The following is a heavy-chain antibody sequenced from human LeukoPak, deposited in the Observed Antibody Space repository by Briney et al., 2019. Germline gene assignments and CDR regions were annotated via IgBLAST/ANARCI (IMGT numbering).Heavy chain of an antibody. CDR2: IVVGSGNT. J-gene: IGHJ4*02. V-gene: IGHV1-58*01. CDR1: GFTFTSSA. Sequence: SVKVSCKASGFTFTSSAVQWVRQARGQRLEWIGWIVVGSGNTNYAQKFQERVTITRDMSTSTAYMELSSLRSEDTAVYYCAADGWVAAAGSSWPIDYWGQGTLVTVSS. D-gene: IGHD6-13*01. CDR3: AADGWVAAAGSSWPIDY.